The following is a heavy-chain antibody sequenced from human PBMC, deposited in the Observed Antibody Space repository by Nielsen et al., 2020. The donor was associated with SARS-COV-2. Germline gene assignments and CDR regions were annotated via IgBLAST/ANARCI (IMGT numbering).Heavy chain of an antibody. CDR2: ISWNSGSI. Sequence: SLKISCAASGFTFDDYAMHWVRQAPGKGLEWVSGISWNSGSIGYADSVKGRFTISRDNAKNSLYLQMVSLRAEDTAVYYCAREIRGENYYYYYGMDVWGQGTTVIVSS. J-gene: IGHJ6*02. CDR1: GFTFDDYA. V-gene: IGHV3-9*01. CDR3: AREIRGENYYYYYGMDV. D-gene: IGHD3-10*01.